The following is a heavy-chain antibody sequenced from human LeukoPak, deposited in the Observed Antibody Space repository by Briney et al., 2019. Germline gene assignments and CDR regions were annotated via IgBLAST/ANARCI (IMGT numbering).Heavy chain of an antibody. CDR1: GYTLTELS. CDR3: ATNVVVVAATDY. Sequence: ASVKVSCKVSGYTLTELSMHWVRQAPGKGLEWMGGSDPEDGETIYAQKFQGRVTMTEDTSTDTAYMELSSLRSEDTAVYYCATNVVVVAATDYWGQGTLVTVSS. J-gene: IGHJ4*02. V-gene: IGHV1-24*01. CDR2: SDPEDGET. D-gene: IGHD2-15*01.